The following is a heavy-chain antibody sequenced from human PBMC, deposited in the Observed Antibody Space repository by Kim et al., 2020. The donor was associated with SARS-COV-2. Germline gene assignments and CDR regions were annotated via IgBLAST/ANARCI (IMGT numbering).Heavy chain of an antibody. CDR1: EFTFDTYA. V-gene: IGHV3-23*01. Sequence: GGSLRLSCAASEFTFDTYAMSWVRQVPGKGLEWVSSISVSGDSTNYADSVKGRFTISRDNSKNTFFLQMNNVRAEDTAIYYCAKDRIAVNSATPFYPHIFDPWGRGPLVPVSS. D-gene: IGHD2-15*01. J-gene: IGHJ5*02. CDR2: ISVSGDST. CDR3: AKDRIAVNSATPFYPHIFDP.